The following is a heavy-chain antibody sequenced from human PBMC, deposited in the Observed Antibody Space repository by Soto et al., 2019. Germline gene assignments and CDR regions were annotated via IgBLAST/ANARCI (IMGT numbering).Heavy chain of an antibody. CDR2: IYSSGNT. Sequence: QVQLQESGPGLVKPSETLSLICTVSGGSIRNYFWTWIRQPAGKGLEWIGSIYSSGNTVYNASLKSRVTMSIDMSKNQFSLKLSSMTAADTAVYYCVRDVESPGISGSWGAFDIWGQGTVVTVSS. CDR3: VRDVESPGISGSWGAFDI. J-gene: IGHJ3*02. V-gene: IGHV4-4*07. D-gene: IGHD1-20*01. CDR1: GGSIRNYF.